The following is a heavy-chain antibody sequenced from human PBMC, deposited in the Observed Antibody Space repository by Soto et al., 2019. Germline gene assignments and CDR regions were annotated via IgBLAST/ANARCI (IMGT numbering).Heavy chain of an antibody. Sequence: QVQLQQWGAGLLKPSETLSLTCAVYGGSFSGYYWSWIRQPPGKGLEWIGEINHSGSTNYNPSLKSRVTISVDTSKNQFSLKLSSVTAADTAVYYCARALRRYADYWGQGTLDTVSS. V-gene: IGHV4-34*01. J-gene: IGHJ4*02. CDR1: GGSFSGYY. CDR3: ARALRRYADY. D-gene: IGHD5-12*01. CDR2: INHSGST.